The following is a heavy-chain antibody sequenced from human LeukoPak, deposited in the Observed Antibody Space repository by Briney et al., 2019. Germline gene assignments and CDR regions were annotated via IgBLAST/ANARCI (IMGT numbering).Heavy chain of an antibody. V-gene: IGHV1-8*01. Sequence: GASVKVSCKASGYTFTSYDINWLRQATGQGLEWMGWMNPNSGNTGYAQKFQGRVTMTRNTSISTAYMELSSLRSEDTAVYYCARGPNYYDFWSGYWKYYYYYGMDVWGQGTTVTVSS. CDR1: GYTFTSYD. J-gene: IGHJ6*02. CDR2: MNPNSGNT. D-gene: IGHD3-3*01. CDR3: ARGPNYYDFWSGYWKYYYYYGMDV.